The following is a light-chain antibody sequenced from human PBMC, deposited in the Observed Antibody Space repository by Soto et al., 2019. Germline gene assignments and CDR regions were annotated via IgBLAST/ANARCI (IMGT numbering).Light chain of an antibody. CDR2: DAS. Sequence: DIQMTQSPSSLSASVGDRVTITCQASQDIRNHLNWYQQKVGRAPKLLIYDASNLETGVPSRFSGSGSGTDFSLTISSLQPEDFATYYCQQYDNLTFGGGTKVESK. J-gene: IGKJ4*01. CDR3: QQYDNLT. V-gene: IGKV1-33*01. CDR1: QDIRNH.